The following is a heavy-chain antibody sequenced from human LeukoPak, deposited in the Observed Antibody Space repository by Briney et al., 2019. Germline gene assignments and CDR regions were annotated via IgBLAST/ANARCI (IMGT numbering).Heavy chain of an antibody. V-gene: IGHV3-23*01. Sequence: QPGGSLRLSCAASGLIFSNYAMSWVRQAPGKGLQWVSAISGSDGRTYYADSVKGRFTISRDNSKNTLYLQMNSLRAEDTAIYYCASGGVGTGWFDYWGQGTLVTVSS. J-gene: IGHJ4*02. D-gene: IGHD6-19*01. CDR1: GLIFSNYA. CDR2: ISGSDGRT. CDR3: ASGGVGTGWFDY.